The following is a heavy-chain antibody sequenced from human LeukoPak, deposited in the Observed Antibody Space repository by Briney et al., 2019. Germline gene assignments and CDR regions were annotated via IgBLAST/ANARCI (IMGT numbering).Heavy chain of an antibody. CDR2: ISGSGGST. V-gene: IGHV3-23*01. CDR3: AKDDAYYDILTGWVYYYYMDV. D-gene: IGHD3-9*01. Sequence: GGLRLSCAASGFTFSSYGMSWVRQAPGKGLEWVSAISGSGGSTYYADSVKGRFTISRDNSKNTLYLQMNSLRAEDTAVYYCAKDDAYYDILTGWVYYYYMDVWGKGTTVTISS. CDR1: GFTFSSYG. J-gene: IGHJ6*03.